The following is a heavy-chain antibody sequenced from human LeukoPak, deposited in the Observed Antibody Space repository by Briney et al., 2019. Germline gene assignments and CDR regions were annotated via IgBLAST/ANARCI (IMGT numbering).Heavy chain of an antibody. CDR1: GFTFSSYW. CDR2: INTDGSST. D-gene: IGHD6-6*01. J-gene: IGHJ4*02. V-gene: IGHV3-74*01. Sequence: GGSLRLSCAASGFTFSSYWMHWVRQAPGKGLVWVSRINTDGSSTSYADSVKGRFTISRDNAKNTLYLQMNSLRAEDTAVYYCARAGVELIGPHDRAEYSSSSGLGYWGQGTLVTVSS. CDR3: ARAGVELIGPHDRAEYSSSSGLGY.